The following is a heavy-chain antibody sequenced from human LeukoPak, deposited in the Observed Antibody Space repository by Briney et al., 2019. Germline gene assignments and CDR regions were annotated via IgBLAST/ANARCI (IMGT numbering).Heavy chain of an antibody. V-gene: IGHV4-59*01. J-gene: IGHJ5*02. CDR3: ARVYDFWSGYPNWFDP. D-gene: IGHD3-3*01. CDR2: IYYSGST. CDR1: GGSISSYY. Sequence: PSETLSLTCTVSGGSISSYYWSWIRQPPGKGLEWIGYIYYSGSTNYNPSLKSRVTISVDTSKNQFSLKLSSVTAADTAVYYCARVYDFWSGYPNWFDPWGQGTLVTVSS.